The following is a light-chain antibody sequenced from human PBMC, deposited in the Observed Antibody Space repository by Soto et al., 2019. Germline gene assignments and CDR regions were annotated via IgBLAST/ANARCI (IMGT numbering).Light chain of an antibody. J-gene: IGLJ1*01. CDR3: SSYTSSSTPHV. CDR1: SSDVGGYDY. Sequence: QSVLTQPASVSGSPGQSITLSCTGTSSDVGGYDYVSWYQQHPGKAPKLMIYEVSHRPSGVSNRFSGSKSDNTASLTISGLQADDEAYYYCSSYTSSSTPHVFGTGTKGTVL. V-gene: IGLV2-14*01. CDR2: EVS.